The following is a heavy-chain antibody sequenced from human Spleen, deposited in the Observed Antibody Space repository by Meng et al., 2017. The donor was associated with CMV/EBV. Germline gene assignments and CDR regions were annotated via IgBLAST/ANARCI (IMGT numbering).Heavy chain of an antibody. CDR3: ARVPGPSTGIGASGLLPEGWYDP. Sequence: GESLKISCAASGFTFSSYSMNWVRQAPGKGLEWVSSISSSSSYIYYADSVKGRFTISRDNAKNSLYLQMNSLRGEDTAVYYCARVPGPSTGIGASGLLPEGWYDPWGQGIQVTVSS. D-gene: IGHD2-15*01. CDR1: GFTFSSYS. CDR2: ISSSSSYI. J-gene: IGHJ5*02. V-gene: IGHV3-21*04.